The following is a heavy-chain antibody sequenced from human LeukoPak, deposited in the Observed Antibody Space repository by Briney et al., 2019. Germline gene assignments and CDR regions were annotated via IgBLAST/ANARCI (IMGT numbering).Heavy chain of an antibody. V-gene: IGHV3-48*03. CDR2: IGTSGSAM. J-gene: IGHJ5*02. D-gene: IGHD6-13*01. CDR1: GFTFSSHE. Sequence: GGSLRLSCAASGFTFSSHEMNWVRQTPGKGLEWVAYIGTSGSAMYYADSVKGRFTISRDNARDSLYLQMNSLRAEDTAVYYCAREVKTASGTWWFDAWGQGTLVTVPS. CDR3: AREVKTASGTWWFDA.